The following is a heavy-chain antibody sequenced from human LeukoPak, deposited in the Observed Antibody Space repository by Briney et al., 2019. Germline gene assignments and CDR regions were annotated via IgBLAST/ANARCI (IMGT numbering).Heavy chain of an antibody. CDR1: GFTFSDYY. CDR3: VRDSRTGVDY. D-gene: IGHD1-1*01. CDR2: ISNEGSTT. J-gene: IGHJ4*02. V-gene: IGHV3-74*01. Sequence: QPGGSLRLSCAASGFTFSDYYMHWVRQGPGEGPVWVSRISNEGSTTFYADSVKGRFTISRDNAKNTLYLEMNSLRAEDTAVYYCVRDSRTGVDYWGQGTRVTVSS.